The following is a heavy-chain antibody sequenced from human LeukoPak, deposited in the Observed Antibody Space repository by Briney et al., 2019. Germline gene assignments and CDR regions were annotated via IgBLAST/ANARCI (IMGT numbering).Heavy chain of an antibody. J-gene: IGHJ4*02. CDR3: AREFGPPGSSSSNFDY. D-gene: IGHD6-6*01. CDR2: IYYSGST. V-gene: IGHV4-39*07. CDR1: GGSISSSSYY. Sequence: SETLPLTCTVSGGSISSSSYYWGWIRQPPGKGLEWIGSIYYSGSTYYNPSLKSRVTISVDTSKNQFSLKLSSVTAADTAVYYCAREFGPPGSSSSNFDYWGQGTLVTVSS.